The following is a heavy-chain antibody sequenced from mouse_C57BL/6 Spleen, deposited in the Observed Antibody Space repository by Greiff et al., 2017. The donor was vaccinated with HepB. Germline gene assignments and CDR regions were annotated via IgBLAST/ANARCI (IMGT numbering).Heavy chain of an antibody. CDR1: GFTFSDYG. V-gene: IGHV5-17*01. J-gene: IGHJ1*03. D-gene: IGHD3-3*01. CDR2: ISSGSSTI. CDR3: ARSLDDWYFDV. Sequence: DVQLVESGGGLVKPGGSLKLSCAASGFTFSDYGMHWVRQAPEKGLEWVAYISSGSSTIYYADTVKGRFTISRDNAKNTLFLQMTSLRSEDTAMYYCARSLDDWYFDVWGTGTTVTVSS.